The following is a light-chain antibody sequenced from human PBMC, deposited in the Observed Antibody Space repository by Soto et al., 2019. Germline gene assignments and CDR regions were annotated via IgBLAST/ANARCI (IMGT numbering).Light chain of an antibody. V-gene: IGLV2-14*01. J-gene: IGLJ3*02. CDR3: TSYTANSTSV. CDR2: DVS. CDR1: SSDVGNYNY. Sequence: QSALTQPASVSGSPGQSITISCTGTSSDVGNYNYVSWYQHHPDKAPKLIIYDVSNRPSGVSNRFSGSKSGNTASLTVSGLQTEDEADYYCTSYTANSTSVFGGGTKLTVL.